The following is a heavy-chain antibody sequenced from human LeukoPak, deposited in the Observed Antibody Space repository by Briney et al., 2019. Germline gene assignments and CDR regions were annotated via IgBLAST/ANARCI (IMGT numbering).Heavy chain of an antibody. D-gene: IGHD3-3*01. Sequence: GGSLRLSCAASGFTFSSYAMSWVRQAPGKGLEWVSAISGSGGSTYYADSVKGRFTISRDNSKNTLYLQMNSLRAEDTAVYYCAREPFWSGYFANLHFDYWGQGTLVTVSS. CDR2: ISGSGGST. V-gene: IGHV3-23*01. CDR1: GFTFSSYA. J-gene: IGHJ4*02. CDR3: AREPFWSGYFANLHFDY.